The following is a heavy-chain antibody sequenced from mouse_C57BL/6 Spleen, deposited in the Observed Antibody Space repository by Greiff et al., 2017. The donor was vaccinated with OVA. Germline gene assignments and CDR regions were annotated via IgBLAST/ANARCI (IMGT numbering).Heavy chain of an antibody. V-gene: IGHV1-15*01. Sequence: VKLMESGAELVRPGASVTLSCKASGYTFTDYEMHWVKQTPVHGLEWIGAIDPETGGTAYNQKFKGKAILTADKSSSTAYMELRSRTSEDSAVYYCHYDARSWGQGTTLTVSS. J-gene: IGHJ2*01. CDR3: HYDARS. D-gene: IGHD2-4*01. CDR1: GYTFTDYE. CDR2: IDPETGGT.